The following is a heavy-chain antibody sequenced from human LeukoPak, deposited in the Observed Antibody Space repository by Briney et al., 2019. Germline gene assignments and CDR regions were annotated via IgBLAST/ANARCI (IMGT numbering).Heavy chain of an antibody. CDR2: ISSSSSTI. D-gene: IGHD2-2*01. V-gene: IGHV3-48*02. CDR3: ARGVVPAAMSWFDP. Sequence: GGSLRLSCAASGFTFRSYWMSWVRQAPGKGLEWVSYISSSSSTIYYADSVKGRFTISRDNAKNSLYLQMNSLRDEDTAVYYCARGVVPAAMSWFDPWGQGTLVTVSS. CDR1: GFTFRSYW. J-gene: IGHJ5*02.